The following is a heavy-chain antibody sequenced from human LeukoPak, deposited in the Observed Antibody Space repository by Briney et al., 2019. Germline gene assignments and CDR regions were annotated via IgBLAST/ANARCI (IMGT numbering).Heavy chain of an antibody. Sequence: SSQTLSLTCAVSGNFISTGSYYWSWIRQPAGKGLEWIGHIYTNGRTDYNPSLKSRVTISVDKSKNQFALRLSSVTAADTAVYYCASQGGSSGWYAHWGQGTLVTVSS. CDR3: ASQGGSSGWYAH. J-gene: IGHJ4*02. V-gene: IGHV4-61*09. CDR2: IYTNGRT. CDR1: GNFISTGSYY. D-gene: IGHD6-19*01.